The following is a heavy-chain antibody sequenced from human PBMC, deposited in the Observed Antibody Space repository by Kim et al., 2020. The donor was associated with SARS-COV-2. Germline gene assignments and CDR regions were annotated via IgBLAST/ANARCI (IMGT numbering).Heavy chain of an antibody. CDR1: GFTFSSYG. CDR2: ISYDESNK. CDR3: AKDRSTADYYSSGEED. J-gene: IGHJ6*02. D-gene: IGHD3-10*01. Sequence: GGSLRLSCAASGFTFSSYGMHWVRQAPGKGLEWVAVISYDESNKYYAESVKGRFTVHRDNSKNMVYLQMNSLRVEDTAVYYCAKDRSTADYYSSGEEDWGQGTTVTVSS. V-gene: IGHV3-30*18.